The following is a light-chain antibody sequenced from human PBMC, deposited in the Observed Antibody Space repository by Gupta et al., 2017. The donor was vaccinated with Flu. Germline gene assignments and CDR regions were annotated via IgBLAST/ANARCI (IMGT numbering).Light chain of an antibody. J-gene: IGKJ2*03. CDR3: QQYGSARYS. CDR2: GAS. CDR1: QSVSSSY. V-gene: IGKV3-20*01. Sequence: ELVLTQSPGTLSLSPGERATLSCRASQSVSSSYLAWYQQKPGQAPRLLIYGASSRATGIPDRFSGSGSGTDFTLTISRLEPEDVAVDYCQQYGSARYSCGQGTKLEIK.